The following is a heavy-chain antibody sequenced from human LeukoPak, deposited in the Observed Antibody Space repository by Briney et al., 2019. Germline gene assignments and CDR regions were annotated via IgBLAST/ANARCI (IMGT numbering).Heavy chain of an antibody. D-gene: IGHD3-22*01. Sequence: GGSLRLSCAASGFTFSSYAMSWVRQAPGKGLEWVSAISGSGGSTYYADSVKGRFTISRDNSKNPLYLQMNSLRAEDTAVYYCAKDLCYDSSGAFDYWGQGTLVTVSS. CDR1: GFTFSSYA. CDR2: ISGSGGST. CDR3: AKDLCYDSSGAFDY. V-gene: IGHV3-23*01. J-gene: IGHJ4*02.